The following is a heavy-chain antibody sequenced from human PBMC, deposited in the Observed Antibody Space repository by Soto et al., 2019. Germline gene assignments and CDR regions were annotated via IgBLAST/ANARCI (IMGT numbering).Heavy chain of an antibody. CDR3: VRVGRGIMITFGGVIVPPYYYYYYGMDV. J-gene: IGHJ6*02. CDR2: ISAYNGNT. V-gene: IGHV1-18*01. CDR1: GYTFTSYG. D-gene: IGHD3-16*02. Sequence: ASVKVSCKASGYTFTSYGISWVRQAPGQGLEWMGWISAYNGNTNYAQKLQGRVTMTTDTSTSTAYMELRSLRADDTAVYYCVRVGRGIMITFGGVIVPPYYYYYYGMDVWGQGTTVTVSS.